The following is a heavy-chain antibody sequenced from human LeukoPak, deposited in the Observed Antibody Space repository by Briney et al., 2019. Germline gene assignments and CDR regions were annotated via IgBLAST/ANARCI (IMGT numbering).Heavy chain of an antibody. Sequence: SQTLSLSCDISGDSVSSNSAAWNWLTPSPSRGLEWLGRTYYRSKWYNDYAVSVKSRMNINADTSKNQFSLQLNSVTPGDTAVYYCAKGRWALFDCWGQGTLVTVSS. V-gene: IGHV6-1*01. CDR2: TYYRSKWYN. D-gene: IGHD3-10*01. CDR1: GDSVSSNSAA. J-gene: IGHJ4*02. CDR3: AKGRWALFDC.